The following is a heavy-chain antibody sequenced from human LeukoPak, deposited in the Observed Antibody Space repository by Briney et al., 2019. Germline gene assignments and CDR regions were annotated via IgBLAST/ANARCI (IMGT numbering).Heavy chain of an antibody. CDR1: GFTFSSYS. CDR2: ISSSSSTI. CDR3: ASPKGFYGDYSNYYYYMDV. V-gene: IGHV3-48*01. J-gene: IGHJ6*03. D-gene: IGHD4-17*01. Sequence: PGGSLRLSCAASGFTFSSYSMNWVRQAPGKGPEWVSYISSSSSTIYYADSVKGRFTISRDNAKNSLYLQMNSLRAEDTAVYYCASPKGFYGDYSNYYYYMDVWGKGTTVTVSS.